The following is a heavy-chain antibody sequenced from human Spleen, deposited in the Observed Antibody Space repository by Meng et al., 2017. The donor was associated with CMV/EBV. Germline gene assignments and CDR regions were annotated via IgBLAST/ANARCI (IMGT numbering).Heavy chain of an antibody. D-gene: IGHD5-12*01. CDR2: IYSGGNA. Sequence: SCAASGYAVNTNYMTWVRQAPGKALEWVSVIYSGGNAYYADSVRGRFSISKDNDKNTLYLQMDSLRNEDTAMYFCLGSGYHWGDYWGQGILVTVSS. CDR1: GYAVNTNY. CDR3: LGSGYHWGDY. J-gene: IGHJ4*02. V-gene: IGHV3-53*05.